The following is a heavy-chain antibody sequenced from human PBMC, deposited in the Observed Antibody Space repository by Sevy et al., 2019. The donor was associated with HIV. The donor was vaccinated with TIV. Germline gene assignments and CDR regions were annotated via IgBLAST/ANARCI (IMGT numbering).Heavy chain of an antibody. V-gene: IGHV4-59*13. CDR3: ARGPSNFRY. CDR2: IYDTGDT. Sequence: SETLSLTCTLSGASMSGYYWSWIRQPPGKGLEWIGYIYDTGDTNFNPSLKSRVTISQDTSKTQFSLSLSSVNTADTAVYYCARGPSNFRYWSQGTLVTVSS. J-gene: IGHJ4*02. CDR1: GASMSGYY. D-gene: IGHD1-1*01.